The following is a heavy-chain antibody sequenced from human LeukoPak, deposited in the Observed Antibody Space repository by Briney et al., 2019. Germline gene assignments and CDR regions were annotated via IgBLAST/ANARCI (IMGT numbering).Heavy chain of an antibody. CDR1: GGSLSGYY. V-gene: IGHV4-34*01. D-gene: IGHD6-13*01. CDR3: ARDYSSSWSPHYYYYYYMDV. Sequence: SETLSLTCAVYGGSLSGYYWSWIRQPPGKGLEWIGEINHSGSTNYNPSLKSRVTISVDTSKNQFSLNLSSVTAADTAVYYCARDYSSSWSPHYYYYYYMDVWGKGTTVTVSS. CDR2: INHSGST. J-gene: IGHJ6*03.